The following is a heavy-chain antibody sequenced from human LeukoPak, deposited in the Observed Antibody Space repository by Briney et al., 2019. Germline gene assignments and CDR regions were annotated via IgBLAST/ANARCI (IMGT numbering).Heavy chain of an antibody. CDR2: ISRSSGAI. D-gene: IGHD1-1*01. J-gene: IGHJ4*02. Sequence: PGGSLRLSCAASGFTFSSYWMSWVRQAPGKGLEWISYISRSSGAIYYADSVKGRFTISRDNAENSLYLRMSSLRAVDTAVYFCARGQLDSYNPFDYWGQGILVTVSS. V-gene: IGHV3-48*01. CDR3: ARGQLDSYNPFDY. CDR1: GFTFSSYW.